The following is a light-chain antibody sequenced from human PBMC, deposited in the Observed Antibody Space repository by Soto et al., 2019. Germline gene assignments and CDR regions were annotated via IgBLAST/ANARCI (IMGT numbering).Light chain of an antibody. CDR3: SSYTSSSTFV. CDR2: EVS. Sequence: QSALTQPPSVSGSPGQSVTISCTGTSSDVGSYNRVSWYQQPPGTAPKLMIYEVSNRPSGVPDRFSGSKSGNTASLTISGLQAEEEDDYYCSSYTSSSTFVFGTGTKVTVL. V-gene: IGLV2-18*02. CDR1: SSDVGSYNR. J-gene: IGLJ1*01.